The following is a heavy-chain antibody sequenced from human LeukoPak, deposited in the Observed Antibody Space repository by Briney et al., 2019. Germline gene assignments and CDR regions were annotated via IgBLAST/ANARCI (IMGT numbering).Heavy chain of an antibody. CDR2: IKHSGTT. Sequence: SETLSLTCAVYAGSFSGYYRSWVRQPPGKGLAWIGEIKHSGTTNYNPSLKSRVTMSLDTSKNQFSLKLRSVTAADTAAYYCARGRRGFDVSGTYIFDSWGQGVLVTVSS. V-gene: IGHV4-34*01. J-gene: IGHJ4*02. D-gene: IGHD3-10*01. CDR1: AGSFSGYY. CDR3: ARGRRGFDVSGTYIFDS.